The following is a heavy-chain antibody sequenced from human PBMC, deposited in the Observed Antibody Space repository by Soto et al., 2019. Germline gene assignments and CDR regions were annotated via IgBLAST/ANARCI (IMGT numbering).Heavy chain of an antibody. V-gene: IGHV5-51*01. CDR3: ARHSASGFYYDSSGPTYYGMDV. J-gene: IGHJ6*02. CDR1: GYRFTSYW. Sequence: RGESLKISCKGSGYRFTSYWIGWVRQMPGKGLEWMGIIYPGDSDTRYSPSFQGQVTISADKSISTAYLQWSSLKASDTAMYYCARHSASGFYYDSSGPTYYGMDVWGQGTTVTVSS. D-gene: IGHD3-22*01. CDR2: IYPGDSDT.